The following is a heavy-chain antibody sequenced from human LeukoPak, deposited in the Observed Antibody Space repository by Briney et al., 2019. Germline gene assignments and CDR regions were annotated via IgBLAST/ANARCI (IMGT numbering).Heavy chain of an antibody. CDR2: ISAYNGNT. CDR3: ARVQHYYDSSGYSFDY. V-gene: IGHV1-18*01. D-gene: IGHD3-22*01. J-gene: IGHJ4*02. CDR1: GYTFTSYG. Sequence: ASVKVSCKASGYTFTSYGISWVRHAPGQGLEWMGWISAYNGNTNYAQKLQGRVTMTTDTSTSTAYMELRSLRSDDTAVYYCARVQHYYDSSGYSFDYWGQGTLVTVSS.